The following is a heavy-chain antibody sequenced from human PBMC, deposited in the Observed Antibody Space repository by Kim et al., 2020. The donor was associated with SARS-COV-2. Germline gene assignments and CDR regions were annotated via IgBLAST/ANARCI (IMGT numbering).Heavy chain of an antibody. J-gene: IGHJ5*02. Sequence: SETLSLTCTVSGGSISSYYWSWIRQPPGKGLEWIGYIYYSGSTNYNPSLKSRVTISVDTSKNQFSLKLSSVTAADTAVYYCAREWSGWDGNWFDPWGQGT. D-gene: IGHD3-3*01. CDR1: GGSISSYY. CDR2: IYYSGST. CDR3: AREWSGWDGNWFDP. V-gene: IGHV4-59*13.